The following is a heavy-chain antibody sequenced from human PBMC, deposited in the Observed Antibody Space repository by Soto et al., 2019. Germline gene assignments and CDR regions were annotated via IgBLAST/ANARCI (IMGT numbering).Heavy chain of an antibody. J-gene: IGHJ5*02. V-gene: IGHV5-51*01. D-gene: IGHD3-9*01. CDR1: GYSFTSYW. CDR3: ERPRPMYYDILTGYYGNWFDP. CDR2: IYPGDSDT. Sequence: PRESLKISCKGSGYSFTSYWIGWVRQMPGKGLEWMGIIYPGDSDTRYSPSFQGQVTISADKSISTAYLQWSSLKASDTAMYYCERPRPMYYDILTGYYGNWFDPWGQGTLVTVSS.